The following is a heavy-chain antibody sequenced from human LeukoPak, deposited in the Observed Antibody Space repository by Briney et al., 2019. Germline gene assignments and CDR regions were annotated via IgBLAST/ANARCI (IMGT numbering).Heavy chain of an antibody. D-gene: IGHD1-26*01. J-gene: IGHJ6*03. CDR3: AKVGATTWEYYYYYYMDV. V-gene: IGHV3-11*04. Sequence: PGGSLRLSCAASGFTFSDYYMSWIRQAPGKGLEWVSYISSSGSTIYYADSVKGRFTISRDNAKNSLYLQMNSLRAEDTAVYYCAKVGATTWEYYYYYYMDVWGKGTTVTVSS. CDR1: GFTFSDYY. CDR2: ISSSGSTI.